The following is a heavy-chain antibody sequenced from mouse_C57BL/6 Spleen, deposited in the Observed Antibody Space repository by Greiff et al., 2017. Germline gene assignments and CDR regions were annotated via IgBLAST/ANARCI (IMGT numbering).Heavy chain of an antibody. CDR3: ARIYYYGSSPDY. CDR2: ISSGSSTI. J-gene: IGHJ2*01. Sequence: EVKLVESGGGLVKPGGSLKLSCAASGFTFSDYGMHWVRQAPEKGLEWVAYISSGSSTIYYADTVKGRFTISRDNAKNTLFLQMTSLRSEDTAMYYCARIYYYGSSPDYWGQGTTLTVSS. D-gene: IGHD1-1*01. V-gene: IGHV5-17*01. CDR1: GFTFSDYG.